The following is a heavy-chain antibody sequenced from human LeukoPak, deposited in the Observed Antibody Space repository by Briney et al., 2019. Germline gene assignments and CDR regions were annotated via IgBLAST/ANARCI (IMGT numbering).Heavy chain of an antibody. D-gene: IGHD2-15*01. CDR1: GYSISSGYY. CDR2: INHSGST. J-gene: IGHJ4*02. Sequence: SESLSLTCTVSGYSISSGYYWSWIRQPPGKGLEWIGEINHSGSTNYNPSLKSRVTISVDTSKNQFSLKLSSVTAADTAVYYCARGRRRGLGYCSGGSCYAHFDYWGQGTLVTVSS. V-gene: IGHV4-38-2*02. CDR3: ARGRRRGLGYCSGGSCYAHFDY.